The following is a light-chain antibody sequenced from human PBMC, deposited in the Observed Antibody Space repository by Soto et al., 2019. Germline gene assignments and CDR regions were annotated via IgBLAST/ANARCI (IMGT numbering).Light chain of an antibody. Sequence: LTQPASVSGSPGQSITISCTGTSSDVGGYNYVSWYQQHPGKAPKLMIYEVSNRPSGVSNRFSGSKSGNTASPTISGLQAEDDADYCCSSSTTSSTLVCCTGTNVTVL. J-gene: IGLJ1*01. V-gene: IGLV2-14*01. CDR2: EVS. CDR1: SSDVGGYNY. CDR3: SSSTTSSTLV.